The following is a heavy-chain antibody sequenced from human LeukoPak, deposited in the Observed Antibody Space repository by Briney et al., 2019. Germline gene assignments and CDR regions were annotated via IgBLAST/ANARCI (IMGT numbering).Heavy chain of an antibody. CDR1: GGSISSYY. CDR2: IYYSGST. D-gene: IGHD3-22*01. J-gene: IGHJ4*02. CDR3: ARQAVYYDSSGYYRPFDY. V-gene: IGHV4-59*08. Sequence: SETLSLTCTVSGGSISSYYWSWIRQPPGKGLEWIGYIYYSGSTNYNPSLKSRVTISVDTSKNQFSLKLSSATAADTAVYYCARQAVYYDSSGYYRPFDYWGQGTLVTVSS.